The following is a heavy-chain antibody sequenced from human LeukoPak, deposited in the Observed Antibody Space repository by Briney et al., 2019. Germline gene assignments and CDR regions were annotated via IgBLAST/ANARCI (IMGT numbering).Heavy chain of an antibody. J-gene: IGHJ1*01. Sequence: ASVKVSCKASGYTFTTYSLAWVRQAPGQSLEWMGWISVNNGGTNYAQSFQDRVTLTRDTSTNTAYLELRSLRSDDTAIIYCATAAQPRGYFLHWGQGTLVTVSS. D-gene: IGHD2-15*01. CDR2: ISVNNGGT. V-gene: IGHV1-18*01. CDR1: GYTFTTYS. CDR3: ATAAQPRGYFLH.